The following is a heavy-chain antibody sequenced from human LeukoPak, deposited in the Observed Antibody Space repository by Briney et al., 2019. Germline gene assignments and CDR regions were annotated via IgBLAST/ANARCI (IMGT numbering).Heavy chain of an antibody. CDR1: GFTFSDYY. D-gene: IGHD6-13*01. CDR3: ASADGQQLAPFDY. CDR2: ISSSGSTI. V-gene: IGHV3-11*04. Sequence: PGGSLRLSCAASGFTFSDYYMSWIRQAPGKGLEWVSYISSSGSTIYYADSVKGRFTISRGNAKNSLYLQMNSLRAEDTAVYYCASADGQQLAPFDYWGQGTLVTVSS. J-gene: IGHJ4*02.